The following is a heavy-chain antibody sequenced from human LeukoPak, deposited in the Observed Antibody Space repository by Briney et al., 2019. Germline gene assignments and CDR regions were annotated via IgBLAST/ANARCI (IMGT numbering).Heavy chain of an antibody. CDR3: ARHQDTSGWGGTENSFDY. D-gene: IGHD6-19*01. V-gene: IGHV4-39*01. J-gene: IGHJ4*02. Sequence: SETLSLTCTVSGASIRSSDYYWGWIRQPPGKGLEWIASIFYSGSTYYNPSLKSRVTISVDTSKNQFSLNLNSLTAADTAVYSCARHQDTSGWGGTENSFDYWGQETLVTVSS. CDR1: GASIRSSDYY. CDR2: IFYSGST.